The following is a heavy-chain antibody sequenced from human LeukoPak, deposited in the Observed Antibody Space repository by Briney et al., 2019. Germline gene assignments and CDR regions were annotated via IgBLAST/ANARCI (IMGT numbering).Heavy chain of an antibody. Sequence: GASVKFSCKASGYTFTSYGISWVRQAPGQGPEWMGWISAYNGSTNYAQKLQARVTMTTDTSTSTAYMELRSLRSDDTAVYYCASVAGYYDFWSGYFTPTTFDYWGQGPLVTVSS. CDR1: GYTFTSYG. J-gene: IGHJ4*02. D-gene: IGHD3-3*01. CDR2: ISAYNGST. V-gene: IGHV1-18*01. CDR3: ASVAGYYDFWSGYFTPTTFDY.